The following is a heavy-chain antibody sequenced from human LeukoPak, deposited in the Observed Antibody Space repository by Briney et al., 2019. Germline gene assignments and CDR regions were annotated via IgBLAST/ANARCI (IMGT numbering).Heavy chain of an antibody. D-gene: IGHD4-17*01. CDR3: ARGHTAVTRHFDF. V-gene: IGHV3-21*01. CDR2: ISSGSSAI. Sequence: GGSLRLSCEASGFTFTTYSMTWVRQAPGKGLEWVSIISSGSSAIFSADALKGRFTISRDDAKNLLYLDMNSLRAEDTAVYYCARGHTAVTRHFDFWGQGTLVTISS. J-gene: IGHJ4*02. CDR1: GFTFTTYS.